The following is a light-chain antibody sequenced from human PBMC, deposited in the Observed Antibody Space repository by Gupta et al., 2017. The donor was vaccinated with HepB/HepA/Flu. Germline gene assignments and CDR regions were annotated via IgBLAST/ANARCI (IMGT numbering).Light chain of an antibody. CDR2: AAS. CDR3: QQCVSTPKT. CDR1: QSISFY. Sequence: DIQMTQSPSSLSASEGDRVTITCRASQSISFYLNWYQQKPGKAPNLLIYAASTLHSGVPSRFSGGGSGTDFTLTISRLQPEDFATYYCQQCVSTPKTFGQGTRVEVK. V-gene: IGKV1-39*01. J-gene: IGKJ1*01.